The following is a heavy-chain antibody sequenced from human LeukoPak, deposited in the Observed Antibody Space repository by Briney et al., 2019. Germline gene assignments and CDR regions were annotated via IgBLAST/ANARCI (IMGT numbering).Heavy chain of an antibody. V-gene: IGHV3-48*01. J-gene: IGHJ4*02. D-gene: IGHD6-6*01. CDR1: GFTFTDYS. CDR3: AREMRLVGRVFDY. CDR2: MNSDGSHI. Sequence: GSLRLSCAASGFTFTDYSMNWVRQAPGKGLEWVSSMNSDGSHIYHAGSVEGRFTISRDNARNSLYLQMNSLRAEDTAVYYCAREMRLVGRVFDYWGQGTLVTVSS.